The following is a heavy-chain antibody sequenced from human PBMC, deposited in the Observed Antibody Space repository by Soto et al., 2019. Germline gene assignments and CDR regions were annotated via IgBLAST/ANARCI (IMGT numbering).Heavy chain of an antibody. V-gene: IGHV4-30-2*01. CDR3: ARRPRGSGFDP. CDR1: GGSISSGGYS. J-gene: IGHJ5*02. CDR2: IYHSGST. D-gene: IGHD3-16*01. Sequence: QLQLQESGSGLVKPSQTLSLTCAVSGGSISSGGYSWSWIRQPPGKGLECIGYIYHSGSTYYNPSRKSRLTISGHRSQTQSPLKLSSVTAADTAGYPCARRPRGSGFDPWGQGTLVTVSS.